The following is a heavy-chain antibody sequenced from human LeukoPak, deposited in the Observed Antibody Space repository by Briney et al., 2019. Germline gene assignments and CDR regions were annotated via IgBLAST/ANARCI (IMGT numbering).Heavy chain of an antibody. J-gene: IGHJ6*03. CDR3: ARDVGTMVRGPGASYYYYMDV. CDR2: IEEYGNEI. V-gene: IGHV3-7*01. CDR1: GFTVSTNS. Sequence: GGSLRLSCTVSGFTVSTNSMSWVRQAPGKGLEWVANIEEYGNEIHYVDSVKGRFTISRDNTKTSLYLQMNSLRAEDTAVYYCARDVGTMVRGPGASYYYYMDVWGKGTTVTISS. D-gene: IGHD3-10*01.